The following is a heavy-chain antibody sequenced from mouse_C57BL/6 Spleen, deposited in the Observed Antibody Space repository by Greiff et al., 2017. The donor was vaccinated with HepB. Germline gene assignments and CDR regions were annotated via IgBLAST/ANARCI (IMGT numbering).Heavy chain of an antibody. V-gene: IGHV1-66*01. CDR3: ARWGYYGSSLYYFDY. CDR1: GYSFTSYY. Sequence: QVHLQQSGPELVKPGASVKISCKASGYSFTSYYIHWVKQRPGQGLEWIGWIYPGSGNTKYNEKFKGKATLTADTSSSTAYMQLSSLTSEDSAVYYCARWGYYGSSLYYFDYWGQGTTLTVSS. CDR2: IYPGSGNT. J-gene: IGHJ2*01. D-gene: IGHD1-1*01.